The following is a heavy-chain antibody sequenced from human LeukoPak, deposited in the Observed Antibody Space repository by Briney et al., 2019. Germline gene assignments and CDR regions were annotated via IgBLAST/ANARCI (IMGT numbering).Heavy chain of an antibody. CDR3: ARPPAGYGGYYYYYMDV. CDR1: GFTFSSYE. Sequence: GGSLRLPCAASGFTFSSYEMNWVRQAPGKGLEWVSYISSSGSTIYYADSVKGRFTISRDNAKNPLYLQMNSLRAEDTALYYCARPPAGYGGYYYYYMDVWGKGTTVTVSS. J-gene: IGHJ6*03. CDR2: ISSSGSTI. V-gene: IGHV3-48*03. D-gene: IGHD5-12*01.